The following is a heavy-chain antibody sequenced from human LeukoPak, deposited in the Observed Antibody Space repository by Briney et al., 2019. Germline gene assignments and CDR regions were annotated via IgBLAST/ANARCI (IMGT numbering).Heavy chain of an antibody. CDR3: ARDLLVRAVAGLDS. J-gene: IGHJ4*02. CDR2: IYGGGST. Sequence: PGGSLRLSCAAYGFTVSTNYMSWVRQARGKGLEWVSVIYGGGSTYYADSVKGRFTISRDNAKNSLYLQMNSLRAEDTAVYYCARDLLVRAVAGLDSWGQGTLVTVSS. V-gene: IGHV3-53*01. CDR1: GFTVSTNY. D-gene: IGHD6-19*01.